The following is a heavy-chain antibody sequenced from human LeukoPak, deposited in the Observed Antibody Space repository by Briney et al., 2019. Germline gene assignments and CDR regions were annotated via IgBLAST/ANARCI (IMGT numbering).Heavy chain of an antibody. Sequence: PGRSLRLSCAASGFTFSSHAMHWVRQAPGKGLEWLTFISYTGRDKYYADSVKGRFTTSRDNSKNTLYLQMNSLRAEDTALYYCARDSSMTPVTTDFDYWGQGTLVTVSS. V-gene: IGHV3-30*04. CDR2: ISYTGRDK. D-gene: IGHD4-17*01. J-gene: IGHJ4*02. CDR1: GFTFSSHA. CDR3: ARDSSMTPVTTDFDY.